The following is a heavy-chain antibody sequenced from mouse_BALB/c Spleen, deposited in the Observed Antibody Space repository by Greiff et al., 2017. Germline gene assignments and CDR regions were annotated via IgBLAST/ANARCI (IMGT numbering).Heavy chain of an antibody. Sequence: EVMLVESGGGLVKPGGSLKLSCAASGFTFSSYAMSWVRQSPEKRLEWVAEISSGGSYTYYPDTVTGRFTISGDNAKNTLYLEMSSLRSEDTAMYYCANGSTWFAYWGQGTLVTVSA. CDR2: ISSGGSYT. CDR1: GFTFSSYA. D-gene: IGHD1-1*02. V-gene: IGHV5-9-4*01. CDR3: ANGSTWFAY. J-gene: IGHJ3*01.